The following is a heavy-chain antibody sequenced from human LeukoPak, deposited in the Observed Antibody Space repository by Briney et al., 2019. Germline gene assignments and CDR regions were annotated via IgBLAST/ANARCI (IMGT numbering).Heavy chain of an antibody. CDR1: GYTFTSYA. Sequence: ASVTVSCTASGYTFTSYAMHWVRQAPGQRLEWMGWINAGNGNTKYSQKFQGRVTITRDTSASTAYMELSSLRSEDTAVYYCARDWHYYDSSGYYYYYGMDVWGQGTTVTVSS. D-gene: IGHD3-22*01. J-gene: IGHJ6*02. CDR2: INAGNGNT. V-gene: IGHV1-3*01. CDR3: ARDWHYYDSSGYYYYYGMDV.